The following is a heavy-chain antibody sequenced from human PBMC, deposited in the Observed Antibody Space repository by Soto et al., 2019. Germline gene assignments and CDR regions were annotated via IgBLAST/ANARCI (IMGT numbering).Heavy chain of an antibody. D-gene: IGHD3-3*01. CDR2: ISSSSSTI. CDR1: GFTFSSYS. Sequence: EVQLVESGGGLVQPGGSLRLSCAASGFTFSSYSMNWVRQAPGKGLEWVSYISSSSSTIYYADSVKGRFTISRDNAKNSLYLQMNSLRDGDTSVYYCARDGERYDSWSGPPVMGYFQHWGQGTLVTLSS. J-gene: IGHJ1*01. CDR3: ARDGERYDSWSGPPVMGYFQH. V-gene: IGHV3-48*02.